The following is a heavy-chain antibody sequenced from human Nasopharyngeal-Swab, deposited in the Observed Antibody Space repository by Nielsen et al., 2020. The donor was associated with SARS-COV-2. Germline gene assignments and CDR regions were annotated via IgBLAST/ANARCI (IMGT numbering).Heavy chain of an antibody. V-gene: IGHV4-39*07. J-gene: IGHJ4*02. CDR2: INHSGST. CDR1: GGSISSSSYY. D-gene: IGHD2-2*01. Sequence: SETLSLTCTVSGGSISSSSYYWGWIRQPPGKGLEWIGSINHSGSTNYNPSLKSRVTISVDTSKNQFSLKLSSVTAADTAVYYCARGARGYCSSTSCRYYFDYWGQGTLVTVSS. CDR3: ARGARGYCSSTSCRYYFDY.